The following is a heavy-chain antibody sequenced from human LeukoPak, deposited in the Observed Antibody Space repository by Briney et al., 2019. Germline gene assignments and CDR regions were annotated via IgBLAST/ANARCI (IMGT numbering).Heavy chain of an antibody. CDR3: ARLKLTDNWFDP. J-gene: IGHJ5*02. V-gene: IGHV4-4*07. D-gene: IGHD5-24*01. CDR1: GGSISSDY. CDR2: IYTSGST. Sequence: SETLSLTCTVSGGSISSDYWSWIRQPAGKGLEWIGRIYTSGSTNYNPSLKSRVTISVDKSKNQFSLKLSSVTAADTAVYYCARLKLTDNWFDPWGQGTLVTVSS.